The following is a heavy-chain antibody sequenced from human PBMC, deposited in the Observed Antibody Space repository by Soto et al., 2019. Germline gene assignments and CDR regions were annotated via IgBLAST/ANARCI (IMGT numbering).Heavy chain of an antibody. CDR2: IYYSGST. J-gene: IGHJ6*02. V-gene: IGHV4-31*03. CDR1: GGSISSGGYY. CDR3: ARVSGIYYYGMDV. D-gene: IGHD3-10*01. Sequence: TLSLTCTVSGGSISSGGYYWSWIRQHPGKGLEWIGYIYYSGSTYYNPSLKSGVTISVDTSKNQVSLKLSSVTAADTAVYYCARVSGIYYYGMDVWGQGTTVTVSS.